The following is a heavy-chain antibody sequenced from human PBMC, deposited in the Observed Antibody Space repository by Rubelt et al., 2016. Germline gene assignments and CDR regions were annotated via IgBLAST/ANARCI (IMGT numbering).Heavy chain of an antibody. D-gene: IGHD5-18*01. V-gene: IGHV1-18*01. CDR1: GYTFTSSG. J-gene: IGHJ2*01. CDR2: ISAYNGNT. CDR3: ARSKDTAMVTDADWYFDL. Sequence: QVQLVQSGAEVKKPGASVKVSCKASGYTFTSSGISWVRQAPGQGLEWMGWISAYNGNTNYAQKLPGRVTMTTGTSPSTAYMELRSLRSDESAVYYCARSKDTAMVTDADWYFDLWGRGTLVTVSS.